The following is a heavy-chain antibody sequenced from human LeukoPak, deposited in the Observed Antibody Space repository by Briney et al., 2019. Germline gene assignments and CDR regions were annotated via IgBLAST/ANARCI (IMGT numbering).Heavy chain of an antibody. CDR3: AKDSEYYDFWSRYNHYSYHCMDV. CDR1: GFTMRTYG. CDR2: TPSGGDNT. Sequence: GGSLRLSCVASGFTMRTYGMSWVRQGPGKGLEWVSGTPSGGDNTYYADSVKGRFTISRDNYENTLYLQMNSLRVEDSAIYYCAKDSEYYDFWSRYNHYSYHCMDVWGKGTTVTVSS. D-gene: IGHD3-3*01. V-gene: IGHV3-23*01. J-gene: IGHJ6*03.